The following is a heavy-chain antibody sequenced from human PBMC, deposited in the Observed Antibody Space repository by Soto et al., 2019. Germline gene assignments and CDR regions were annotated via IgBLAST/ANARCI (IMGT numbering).Heavy chain of an antibody. D-gene: IGHD3-10*01. Sequence: QVQLQEAGPGLVKPSQTLSLTCTVSGGSISSGGYYWSWIRQHPGKGLEWIGYIYYSGSTYYNPSLKSRVTISVATSKNQFSLKLSSVTAADTAVYYCATHRLWFGELTFDYWGQGTLVTVSS. CDR2: IYYSGST. CDR3: ATHRLWFGELTFDY. J-gene: IGHJ4*02. CDR1: GGSISSGGYY. V-gene: IGHV4-31*03.